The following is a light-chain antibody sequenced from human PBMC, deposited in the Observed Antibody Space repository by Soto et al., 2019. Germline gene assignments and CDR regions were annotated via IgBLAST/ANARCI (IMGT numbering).Light chain of an antibody. CDR1: QSISSSY. Sequence: ENVFTLYPRTSSLSPEKIDIRSCRVSQSISSSYLAWYQQRPGQSPRLLIYVASSRATGIPDRFSGSGSGTDFTLTISRLEPEDFAVYYCQQYGNSPQTFGRGTKVDIK. CDR3: QQYGNSPQT. CDR2: VAS. V-gene: IGKV3-20*01. J-gene: IGKJ1*01.